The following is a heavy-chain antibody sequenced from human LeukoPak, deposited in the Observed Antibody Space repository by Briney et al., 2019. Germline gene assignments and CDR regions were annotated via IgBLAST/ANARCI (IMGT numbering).Heavy chain of an antibody. V-gene: IGHV3-23*01. CDR3: AKVAAVPAGMGYFDY. Sequence: PGGSLRLSCAGSGFTFRIYAMSWVRQAPGKGLEWVSSISDSGAGPYYTDSVKGRFTISRDNSKNTLYLQMNSLRADDTAVYYCAKVAAVPAGMGYFDYWGQGTLVTVSS. CDR2: ISDSGAGP. J-gene: IGHJ4*02. CDR1: GFTFRIYA. D-gene: IGHD2-2*01.